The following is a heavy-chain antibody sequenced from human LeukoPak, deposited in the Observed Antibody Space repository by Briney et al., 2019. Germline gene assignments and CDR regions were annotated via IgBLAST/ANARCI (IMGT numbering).Heavy chain of an antibody. CDR1: GYSFTSYW. D-gene: IGHD5-12*01. CDR3: ARQLYSGYDPDY. J-gene: IGHJ4*02. CDR2: IDPSGSYT. Sequence: GESLKISCKGSGYSFTSYWISWVRQMPGKGLEWMGRIDPSGSYTNYSPSFQGHVTISADKSISTAYLQWSSLKASDTAMYYCARQLYSGYDPDYWGQGTLVTVSS. V-gene: IGHV5-10-1*01.